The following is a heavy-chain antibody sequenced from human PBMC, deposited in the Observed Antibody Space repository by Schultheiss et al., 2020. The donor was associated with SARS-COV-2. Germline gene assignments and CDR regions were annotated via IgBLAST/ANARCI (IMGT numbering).Heavy chain of an antibody. V-gene: IGHV3-23*01. Sequence: GGSLRLSCTASGFTFGDYAMSWVRQAPGKGLEWVSAISGSGGSTYYADSVKGRFTISRDNAKNSLYLQMNSLRAEDTAVYYCAAGVVSSWGQGTLVTVSS. J-gene: IGHJ5*02. CDR2: ISGSGGST. CDR3: AAGVVSS. CDR1: GFTFGDYA. D-gene: IGHD3-3*01.